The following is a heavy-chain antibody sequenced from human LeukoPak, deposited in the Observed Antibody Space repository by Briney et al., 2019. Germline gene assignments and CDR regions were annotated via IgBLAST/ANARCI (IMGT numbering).Heavy chain of an antibody. CDR3: AREGSGWDPFDY. J-gene: IGHJ4*02. CDR1: SGPISSYY. V-gene: IGHV4-59*01. CDR2: IYSGST. D-gene: IGHD6-19*01. Sequence: SSETLSLTCTVSSGPISSYYWSWIRQPPGKGLEWIGYIYSGSTNYHPSLKSRLTISVDTSKNQFSLKLSSVTAADTAVYYCAREGSGWDPFDYWGQGTLVTVSS.